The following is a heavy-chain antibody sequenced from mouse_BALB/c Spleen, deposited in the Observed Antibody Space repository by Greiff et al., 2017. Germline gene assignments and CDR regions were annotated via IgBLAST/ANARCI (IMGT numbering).Heavy chain of an antibody. Sequence: EVKLVESGPSLVKPSQTLSLTCSVTGDSITSGYWNWIRKFPGNKLEYMGYISYSGSTYYNPSLKSRISITRDTSKNQYYLQLNSVTTEDTATYYCARLDYDYPWFAYWGQGTLVTVSA. CDR1: GDSITSGY. CDR2: ISYSGST. CDR3: ARLDYDYPWFAY. D-gene: IGHD2-4*01. V-gene: IGHV3-8*02. J-gene: IGHJ3*01.